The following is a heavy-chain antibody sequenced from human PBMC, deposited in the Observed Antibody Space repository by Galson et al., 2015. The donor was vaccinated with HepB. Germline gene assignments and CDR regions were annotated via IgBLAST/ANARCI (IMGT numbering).Heavy chain of an antibody. Sequence: SLRLSCAASGFTFSSYSMNWVRQAPGKGLEWVSSISSSSSYIYYADSVKGRFTISRDNAKNSLYLQMNSLRAEDTAVYYCARAHIVVVPAAIAGFDPWGQGTLVTVSS. J-gene: IGHJ5*02. D-gene: IGHD2-2*01. CDR3: ARAHIVVVPAAIAGFDP. CDR2: ISSSSSYI. CDR1: GFTFSSYS. V-gene: IGHV3-21*01.